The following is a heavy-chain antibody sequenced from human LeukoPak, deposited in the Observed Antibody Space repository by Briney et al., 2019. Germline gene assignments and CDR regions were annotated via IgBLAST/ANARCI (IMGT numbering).Heavy chain of an antibody. Sequence: PSETLSLTCAVSGGSISSGGYSWSWIRQPPGKGLEWIGYIYHSGSTYYNPSLKSRVTISVDRSKNQFSLKLSSVTAADTAVYYCARRGDGGRSFDYWGQGTLVTVSS. CDR2: IYHSGST. D-gene: IGHD4-23*01. CDR1: GGSISSGGYS. CDR3: ARRGDGGRSFDY. J-gene: IGHJ4*02. V-gene: IGHV4-30-2*01.